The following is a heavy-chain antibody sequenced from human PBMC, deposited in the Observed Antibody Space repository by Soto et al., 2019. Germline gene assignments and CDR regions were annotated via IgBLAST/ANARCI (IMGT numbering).Heavy chain of an antibody. CDR1: GVSMSIEHYH. V-gene: IGHV4-30-4*01. J-gene: IGHJ6*02. Sequence: QVQLQESGPGLVRPSETLSLTCNVSGVSMSIEHYHWTWIRQSPGKGLEWIGYIHYSGSMLHNPSLQSXXXXXXXXXXXXXXXXXXXXXXXXXXXXFCAREDDGGDRDYYGLDVWGQGTTVTVSS. CDR2: IHYSGSM. CDR3: AREDDGGDRDYYGLDV. D-gene: IGHD2-21*02.